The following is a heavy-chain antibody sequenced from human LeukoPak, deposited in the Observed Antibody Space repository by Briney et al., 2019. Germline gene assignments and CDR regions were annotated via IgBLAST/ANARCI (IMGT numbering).Heavy chain of an antibody. CDR1: GFTFSDYF. CDR3: ATSQSSVAGIVGD. CDR2: ISGSGSNK. Sequence: GGSLRLSCAASGFTFSDYFMTWSRQAPGKGLEWVSYISGSGSNKYYADSVKGRFTISRDNAKNSLYLQMNSLRVEDTAVYYCATSQSSVAGIVGDWGQGTLVTVSS. V-gene: IGHV3-11*04. J-gene: IGHJ4*02. D-gene: IGHD6-19*01.